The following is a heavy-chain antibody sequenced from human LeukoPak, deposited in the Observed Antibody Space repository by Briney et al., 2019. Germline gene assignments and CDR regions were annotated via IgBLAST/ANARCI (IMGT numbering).Heavy chain of an antibody. CDR1: DYSISSGYH. J-gene: IGHJ4*02. V-gene: IGHV4-38-2*01. CDR2: ISHSGNT. CDR3: TRVKHTIGWYGDHFDY. Sequence: PSETLSLTCAVSDYSISSGYHWGWIRPPPGKELDWIGSISHSGNTYYSPSLKSRVTISVDTSKNQFSLRLSSVTAADTAVYYCTRVKHTIGWYGDHFDYWGQGTLVTVSS. D-gene: IGHD6-19*01.